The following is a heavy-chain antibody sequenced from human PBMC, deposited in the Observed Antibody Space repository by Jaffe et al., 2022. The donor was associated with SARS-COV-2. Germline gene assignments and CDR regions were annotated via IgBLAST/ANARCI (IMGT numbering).Heavy chain of an antibody. Sequence: QLQLQESGPGLVKPSETLSLTCTVSGGSISSSSYYWGWIRQPPGKGLEWIGSIYYSGSTYYNPSLKSRVTISVDTSKNQFSLKLSSVTAADTAVYYCARLNGIAVAGTGWDWFDPWGQGTLVTVSS. V-gene: IGHV4-39*01. CDR1: GGSISSSSYY. CDR3: ARLNGIAVAGTGWDWFDP. D-gene: IGHD6-19*01. CDR2: IYYSGST. J-gene: IGHJ5*02.